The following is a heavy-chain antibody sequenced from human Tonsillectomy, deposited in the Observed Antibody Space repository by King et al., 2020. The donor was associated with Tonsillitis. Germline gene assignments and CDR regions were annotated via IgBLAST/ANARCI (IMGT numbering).Heavy chain of an antibody. Sequence: VQLVESGGGVVQPGRSLRLSCAASAFTFSTYIMHWVRQAPGKGLEWVAVLSSDGRNKYYADSVKGRFTISRDNSLNTLYLQMNSLRAEDTAVYYCAKGLGYSGSYSNWFDPWGQGTLVTVSS. CDR2: LSSDGRNK. CDR3: AKGLGYSGSYSNWFDP. D-gene: IGHD1-26*01. V-gene: IGHV3-30*18. CDR1: AFTFSTYI. J-gene: IGHJ5*02.